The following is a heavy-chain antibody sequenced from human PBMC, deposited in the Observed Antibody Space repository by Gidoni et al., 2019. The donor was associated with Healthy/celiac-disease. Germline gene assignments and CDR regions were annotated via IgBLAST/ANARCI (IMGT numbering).Heavy chain of an antibody. CDR1: GFTFIRYG. CDR2: ISYDGSNK. D-gene: IGHD3-22*01. Sequence: QAQLVESGCGVVPPVRSLILSCAAAGFTFIRYGIHWFRQAPGKGLEWVAGISYDGSNKYYADSVKGRFTISRDNSKNTLYLQMNSLRAEDTAVYYCAKDLIKAHYDSSPGDYWGQGTLVTVSS. J-gene: IGHJ4*02. V-gene: IGHV3-30*18. CDR3: AKDLIKAHYDSSPGDY.